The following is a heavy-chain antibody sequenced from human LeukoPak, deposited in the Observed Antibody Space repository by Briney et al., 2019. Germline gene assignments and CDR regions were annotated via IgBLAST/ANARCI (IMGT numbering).Heavy chain of an antibody. CDR3: AREPNYYDFWSGYYPI. V-gene: IGHV4-61*02. CDR1: GGSISSGSYY. CDR2: IYTSGST. D-gene: IGHD3-3*01. Sequence: SETLSLTCTVSGGSISSGSYYWSWIRQPAGKGLEWIGRIYTSGSTNYNPSLKSRVTISVDTSKNQFSLKLSSVTAADTAVYYCAREPNYYDFWSGYYPIWGQGTLVTVSS. J-gene: IGHJ4*02.